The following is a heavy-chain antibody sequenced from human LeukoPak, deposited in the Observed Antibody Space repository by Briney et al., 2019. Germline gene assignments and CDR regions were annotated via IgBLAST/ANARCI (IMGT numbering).Heavy chain of an antibody. J-gene: IGHJ4*02. CDR3: ARDIGPGYSSGFN. V-gene: IGHV3-53*01. CDR1: GFIVSSNY. D-gene: IGHD2-8*02. CDR2: IYSGGST. Sequence: GGSLRLSCAASGFIVSSNYMSWVRQAPGKGLEWVSVIYSGGSTYYADSVKGRFTISRDNSKNTLYHQMNSLRAEDTAVYYCARDIGPGYSSGFNWGQGTLVTVSS.